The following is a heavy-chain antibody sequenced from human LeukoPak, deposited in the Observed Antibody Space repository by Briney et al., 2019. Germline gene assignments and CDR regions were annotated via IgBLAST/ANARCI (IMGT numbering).Heavy chain of an antibody. CDR2: IYTSGST. Sequence: SETLSLTCTVSGGSISSSSYYWSWIRQPAGKGLEWIGRIYTSGSTNYNPSLKSRVTISVDTSKNQFSLKLSSVTAADTAVYYCARSTVTTGHVDYWGQGTLVTVSS. V-gene: IGHV4-61*02. D-gene: IGHD4-17*01. CDR3: ARSTVTTGHVDY. J-gene: IGHJ4*02. CDR1: GGSISSSSYY.